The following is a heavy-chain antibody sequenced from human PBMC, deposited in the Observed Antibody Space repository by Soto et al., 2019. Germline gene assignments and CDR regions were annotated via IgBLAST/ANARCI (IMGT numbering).Heavy chain of an antibody. D-gene: IGHD6-6*01. Sequence: PGGSLRLSCAASGFTFSSYAMHWVRQAPGKGLEWVAVISYDGSNKYYADSVKGRFTISRDNSKNTLYLQMNSLRAEDTAVYYCARDMYSSSSLGRALGWFDPWGQGTLVTVSS. J-gene: IGHJ5*02. CDR3: ARDMYSSSSLGRALGWFDP. CDR2: ISYDGSNK. V-gene: IGHV3-30-3*01. CDR1: GFTFSSYA.